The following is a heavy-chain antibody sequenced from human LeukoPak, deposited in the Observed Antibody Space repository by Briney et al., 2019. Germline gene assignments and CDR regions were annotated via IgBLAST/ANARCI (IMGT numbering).Heavy chain of an antibody. CDR3: ARIGGSDYYDSSGHLRQQTEGSQQDY. CDR1: GGSFSGYY. Sequence: SETLSLTCAVYGGSFSGYYWSWIRQPPGRGLEWIGEINHSGSTNYNPSLKSRVTISVDTSKNQFSLKLGSVTAADTGVYYCARIGGSDYYDSSGHLRQQTEGSQQDYWGQGTLVTVSS. D-gene: IGHD3-22*01. J-gene: IGHJ4*02. V-gene: IGHV4-34*01. CDR2: INHSGST.